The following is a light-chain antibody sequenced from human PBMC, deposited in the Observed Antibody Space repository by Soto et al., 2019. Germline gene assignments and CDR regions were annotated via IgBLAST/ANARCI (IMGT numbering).Light chain of an antibody. J-gene: IGKJ1*01. V-gene: IGKV1-5*03. CDR1: QSVDSW. Sequence: DIPMTQSPSTLSASIGDRVTITCRASQSVDSWLAWYQQQPGKAPKLLIYKASSLQTRVPARFSGSGSGTEFTLTISSLQPDDFATYYCQHYNDDSRVFGQGTKVEIK. CDR2: KAS. CDR3: QHYNDDSRV.